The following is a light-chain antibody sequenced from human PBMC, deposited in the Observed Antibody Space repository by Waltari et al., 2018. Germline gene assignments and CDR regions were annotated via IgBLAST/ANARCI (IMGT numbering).Light chain of an antibody. V-gene: IGKV3-20*01. CDR3: QQYGSSPPNT. J-gene: IGKJ2*01. CDR2: GAS. CDR1: QSVSSSY. Sequence: EIVLTQSPGTLSLSPGERATLSCRASQSVSSSYLAWYQQKPGQAPRLLIYGASNRATGIPDRISGSGSGTDFTLTISRLEPEDFAVYYCQQYGSSPPNTFGQGTKLEIK.